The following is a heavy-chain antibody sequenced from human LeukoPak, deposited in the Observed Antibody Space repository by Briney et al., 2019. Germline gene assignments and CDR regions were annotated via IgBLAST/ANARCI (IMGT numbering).Heavy chain of an antibody. Sequence: GGSLRLSCAASGFTFSSYAMFWVRQAPGMGLEYVSTITTNGGNTFYANSVKGRFTISRDNSKNTLYLQMGSLRAEDMAVYYCARDVCSGSKAFDIWGQGTMVTASS. D-gene: IGHD3-10*02. CDR1: GFTFSSYA. CDR3: ARDVCSGSKAFDI. J-gene: IGHJ3*02. V-gene: IGHV3-64*01. CDR2: ITTNGGNT.